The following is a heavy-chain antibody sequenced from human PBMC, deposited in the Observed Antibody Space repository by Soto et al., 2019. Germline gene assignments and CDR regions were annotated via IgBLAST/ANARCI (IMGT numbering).Heavy chain of an antibody. J-gene: IGHJ4*02. CDR3: EGGIVVAVPLFDY. Sequence: QLQLQESGPGLVKPSETLSLTCTVSGGSISSSSYYWGWIRQPPGKGLEWIGSIYYSGSTYYNPSLKSRVPISVDTSNNQFFVQLRSVHAADTAVYYREGGIVVAVPLFDYWGQGTLNTASS. CDR2: IYYSGST. V-gene: IGHV4-39*01. D-gene: IGHD2-15*01. CDR1: GGSISSSSYY.